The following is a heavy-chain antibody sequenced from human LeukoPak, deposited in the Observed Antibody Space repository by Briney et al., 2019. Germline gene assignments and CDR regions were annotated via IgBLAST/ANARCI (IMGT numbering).Heavy chain of an antibody. CDR1: GFTFSSYA. D-gene: IGHD3-22*01. V-gene: IGHV3-30-3*01. CDR3: ARDPGDSSGYYPTHVDF. Sequence: GGSLRLSRAASGFTFSSYAMHWVRQAPGKGLEWVAVISYDGSNKYYADSVKGRFTISRDNAKNSLFLQMNSLRAEDTAVYYCARDPGDSSGYYPTHVDFWGQGTLVTVSS. CDR2: ISYDGSNK. J-gene: IGHJ4*02.